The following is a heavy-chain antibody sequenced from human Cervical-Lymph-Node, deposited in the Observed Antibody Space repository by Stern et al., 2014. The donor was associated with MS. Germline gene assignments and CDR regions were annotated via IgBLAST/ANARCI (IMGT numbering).Heavy chain of an antibody. CDR1: GFTFGRHS. D-gene: IGHD6-25*01. CDR2: ISYDGSSQ. Sequence: DPLVESGGGVVQSGRSLRLSCATSGFTFGRHSMHWVRQAPGKGLEWVAIISYDGSSQHYADSVKGRFTISRSNSNNTLFLQMNSLRVEDTAIYYCARPAAARYFDYWGQGSQVTVSS. CDR3: ARPAAARYFDY. J-gene: IGHJ4*02. V-gene: IGHV3-30-3*01.